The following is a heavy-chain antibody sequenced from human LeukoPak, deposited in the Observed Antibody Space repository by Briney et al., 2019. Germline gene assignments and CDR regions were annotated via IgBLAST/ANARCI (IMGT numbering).Heavy chain of an antibody. V-gene: IGHV1-18*01. Sequence: ASVKVSCKASGYTFTSYDINWVRQATGQGLEWMGWISAYNGNTNYAQKLQGRVTMTTDTSTSTAYMELRSLRSDDTAVYYCARDLRGTVTTGYWGQGALVTVSS. CDR3: ARDLRGTVTTGY. CDR1: GYTFTSYD. D-gene: IGHD4-17*01. CDR2: ISAYNGNT. J-gene: IGHJ4*02.